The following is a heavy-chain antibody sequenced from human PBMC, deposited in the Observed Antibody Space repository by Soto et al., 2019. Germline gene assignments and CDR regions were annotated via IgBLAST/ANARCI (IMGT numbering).Heavy chain of an antibody. V-gene: IGHV5-51*03. J-gene: IGHJ3*02. CDR2: IYPGDSDT. CDR3: ARPPHGDYVPAAFDI. Sequence: EVQLVQSGAEVKKPGESLKISCKGSGYSFTSYWIGWLRQMPGKGLEWMGIIYPGDSDTRYSPSFQGQVTISADTSISTAYLQWSSLKASDTAMYYCARPPHGDYVPAAFDIWGQGTMVTVSS. CDR1: GYSFTSYW. D-gene: IGHD4-17*01.